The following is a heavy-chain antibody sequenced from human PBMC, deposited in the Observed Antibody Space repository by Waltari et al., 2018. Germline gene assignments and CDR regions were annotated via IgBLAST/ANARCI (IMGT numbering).Heavy chain of an antibody. Sequence: QVQLVESGGGVVQLGGVLILSCAASGFTFRSYGMHRVRQAPGKGLEWVAFIRYDGSNKYYADSVKGRFTISRDNSKNTLYLQMNSLRAEDTAVYYCAKDRDFELDYWGQGTLVTVSS. CDR2: IRYDGSNK. V-gene: IGHV3-30*02. J-gene: IGHJ4*02. D-gene: IGHD3-9*01. CDR1: GFTFRSYG. CDR3: AKDRDFELDY.